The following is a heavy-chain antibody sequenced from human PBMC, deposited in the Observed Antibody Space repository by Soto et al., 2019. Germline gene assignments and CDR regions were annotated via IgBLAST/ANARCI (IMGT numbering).Heavy chain of an antibody. D-gene: IGHD6-19*01. V-gene: IGHV1-69*04. J-gene: IGHJ6*02. CDR2: IIPILGIA. Sequence: ASVKVSCKASGGTFSSYTISWVRQAPGQGLEWKGRIIPILGIANYAQKFQGRVTITADKSTSTAYMELSSLRSEDTAVYYCARDQADNYYYYGMDVWGQGTTVTVSS. CDR3: ARDQADNYYYYGMDV. CDR1: GGTFSSYT.